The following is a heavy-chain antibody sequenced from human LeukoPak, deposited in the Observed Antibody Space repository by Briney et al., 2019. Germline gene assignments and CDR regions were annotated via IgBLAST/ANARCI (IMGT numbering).Heavy chain of an antibody. V-gene: IGHV4-59*01. D-gene: IGHD2-2*01. CDR2: IFYSGST. CDR3: ARAPQYCSGTACYPYYYGMDV. Sequence: SETLSLTCTVSGDSISSYYWSWIRQPPGKGLEWIGCIFYSGSTNYNPSLASRVTISVDTSKNQFSLRLSSVTAADTAVYYCARAPQYCSGTACYPYYYGMDVWGQGTTVTVSS. J-gene: IGHJ6*02. CDR1: GDSISSYY.